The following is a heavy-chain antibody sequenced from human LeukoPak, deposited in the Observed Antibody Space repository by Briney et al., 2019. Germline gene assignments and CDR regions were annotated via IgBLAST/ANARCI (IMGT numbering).Heavy chain of an antibody. Sequence: GESLRLSCVASGISLRSYSVHWVRQAPGKGLEWAALTSHDESNKKYADSVRGRCTISRDNSRDTVFLQLSNLRHEDTAVYYCAKGDAAGAYRTDFWGPGTRVTVSS. CDR1: GISLRSYS. D-gene: IGHD6-13*01. J-gene: IGHJ4*02. CDR2: TSHDESNK. CDR3: AKGDAAGAYRTDF. V-gene: IGHV3-30-3*01.